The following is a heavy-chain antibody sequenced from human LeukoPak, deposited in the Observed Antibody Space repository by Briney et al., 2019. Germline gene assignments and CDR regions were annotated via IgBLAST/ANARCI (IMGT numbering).Heavy chain of an antibody. CDR3: ARFTARAREIDY. D-gene: IGHD6-6*01. CDR2: INHSGST. Sequence: PSETLSLTCAVYGGSFSGYYWSWIRQPPGKGLEWIGEINHSGSTNYNPSLKSRVTMSVDTSKSHLSLKLTSVTAADTAVYYCARFTARAREIDYWGQGILVTVSS. CDR1: GGSFSGYY. V-gene: IGHV4-34*01. J-gene: IGHJ4*02.